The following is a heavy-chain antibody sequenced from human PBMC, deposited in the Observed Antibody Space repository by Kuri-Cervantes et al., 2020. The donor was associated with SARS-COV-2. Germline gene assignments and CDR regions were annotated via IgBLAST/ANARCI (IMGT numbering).Heavy chain of an antibody. CDR1: GFTFADYG. Sequence: GESLKISCAASGFTFADYGMSWVRQAPGKGLEWVSAINWNGGSTGYADSVKGRFTISRDNAKNSLYLQMNSLRAEDTALYHCARVSTVTNGPGIRNYYYYYMDVWGKGTTVTVSS. J-gene: IGHJ6*03. CDR2: INWNGGST. D-gene: IGHD4-17*01. CDR3: ARVSTVTNGPGIRNYYYYYMDV. V-gene: IGHV3-20*01.